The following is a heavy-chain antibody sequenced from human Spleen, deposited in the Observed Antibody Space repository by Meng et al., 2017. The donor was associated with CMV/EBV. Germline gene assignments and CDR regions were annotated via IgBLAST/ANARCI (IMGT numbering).Heavy chain of an antibody. J-gene: IGHJ4*02. CDR3: ARDGPHCSVGGCYFDF. D-gene: IGHD2-15*01. Sequence: YTVHDYQINWVRQAPGQGLEWMGWIDPNSGGTNYAQKFQDRVIMTSDTSTSTVYVELNNLRGDDRAVYYCARDGPHCSVGGCYFDFWGQGSLVTVSS. V-gene: IGHV1-2*02. CDR1: YTVHDYQ. CDR2: IDPNSGGT.